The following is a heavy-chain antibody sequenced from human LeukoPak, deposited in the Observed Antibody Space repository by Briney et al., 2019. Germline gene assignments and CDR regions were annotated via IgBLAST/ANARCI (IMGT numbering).Heavy chain of an antibody. CDR2: LPPDGSYQ. V-gene: IGHV3-30*04. J-gene: IGHJ4*02. CDR3: ARGLHDRSWYGAH. CDR1: GFTFSDYT. Sequence: GGSLRLSCAASGFTFSDYTMQWLRQAPGKGLEWVALLPPDGSYQYYADSLKGRFTISRDNFKNALHLQMNSLRLEDTAVYYCARGLHDRSWYGAHWGQGTLLSVSS. D-gene: IGHD6-13*01.